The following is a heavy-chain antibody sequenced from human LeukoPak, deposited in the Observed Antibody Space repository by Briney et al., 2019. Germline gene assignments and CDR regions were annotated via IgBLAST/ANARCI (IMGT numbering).Heavy chain of an antibody. CDR3: ASDSGSSLQDAFDI. CDR2: ISSSSSTI. V-gene: IGHV3-48*01. Sequence: PGGSLRLSCAASGFTFSSYGMHWVRQAPGKGLEWVSYISSSSSTIYYADSVKGRFTISRDNAKNSLYLQMNSLRAEDTAVYYCASDSGSSLQDAFDIWGQGTMVTVSS. D-gene: IGHD1-26*01. CDR1: GFTFSSYG. J-gene: IGHJ3*02.